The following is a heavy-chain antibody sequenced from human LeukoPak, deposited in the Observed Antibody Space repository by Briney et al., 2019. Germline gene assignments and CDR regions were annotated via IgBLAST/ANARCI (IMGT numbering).Heavy chain of an antibody. CDR3: ARVLSGDYDQYYFDY. CDR2: MNPITGNT. J-gene: IGHJ4*02. D-gene: IGHD4-17*01. V-gene: IGHV1-8*02. CDR1: GYTFTNYD. Sequence: GASVKVSCKASGYTFTNYDINWVRQAPGQALEWMGWMNPITGNTGYAQKFQGRVTITRSNPIRTAYMELTSLRSEDTAVYYCARVLSGDYDQYYFDYWGQGSLVTVSS.